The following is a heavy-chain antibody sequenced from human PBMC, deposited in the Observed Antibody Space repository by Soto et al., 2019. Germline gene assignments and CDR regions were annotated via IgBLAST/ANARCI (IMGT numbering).Heavy chain of an antibody. CDR2: IYYSGST. V-gene: IGHV4-30-4*01. J-gene: IGHJ4*02. CDR1: GGSISSGDYY. D-gene: IGHD2-15*01. Sequence: QVQLQESGPGLVKPSQTLSLTCTVSGGSISSGDYYWSWIRQPPGKGLEWIGYIYYSGSTYYNPSLKXRXTXAXXTSKNQFSLKQSSVTAADTAVYYCARARGARYFDYWCQGTLVTVSS. CDR3: ARARGARYFDY.